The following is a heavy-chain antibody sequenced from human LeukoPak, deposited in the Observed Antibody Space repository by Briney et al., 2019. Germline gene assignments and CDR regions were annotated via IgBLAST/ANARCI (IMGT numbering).Heavy chain of an antibody. Sequence: ASVTVSCKASGYXFTGYYMHWVRQAPGQGLEWMGWINPNSGGTNYAQKFQGRVTMTRDTSISTAYMELSRLRSDDTAVYYCARTRGYGDFYFDYWGQGTLVTVSS. D-gene: IGHD4-17*01. CDR3: ARTRGYGDFYFDY. CDR1: GYXFTGYY. CDR2: INPNSGGT. J-gene: IGHJ4*02. V-gene: IGHV1-2*02.